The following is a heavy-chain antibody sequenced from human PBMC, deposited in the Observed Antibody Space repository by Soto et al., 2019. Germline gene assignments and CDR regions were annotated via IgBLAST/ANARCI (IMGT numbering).Heavy chain of an antibody. CDR2: ISAYNGNT. CDR3: ARDGVILQYDSSGYYDPYNWFDP. CDR1: GYTFTSYG. J-gene: IGHJ5*02. Sequence: QVQLVQSGAEVKKPGASVKVSCKASGYTFTSYGISWVRQAPGQGLEWMGWISAYNGNTKYAQKLQGRVTMTTDTSTSTAYMELRSLRSDDTAVYYCARDGVILQYDSSGYYDPYNWFDPWGQGTLVTVSS. V-gene: IGHV1-18*04. D-gene: IGHD3-22*01.